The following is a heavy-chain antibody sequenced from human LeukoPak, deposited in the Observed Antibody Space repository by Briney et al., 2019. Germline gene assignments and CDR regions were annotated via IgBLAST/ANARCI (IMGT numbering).Heavy chain of an antibody. CDR1: GGSISRGSYY. J-gene: IGHJ6*03. Sequence: PSETLSLTCTVSGGSISRGSYYWSWIRQPPGKGLEWIGYIYYSGSTNYIPSLKSRVTISVDTSKNQFSLKLSSVTAADTAVYYCARLLTRVEPIFGVVHVYMDVWGKGTTVTVSS. CDR2: IYYSGST. V-gene: IGHV4-61*01. D-gene: IGHD3-3*01. CDR3: ARLLTRVEPIFGVVHVYMDV.